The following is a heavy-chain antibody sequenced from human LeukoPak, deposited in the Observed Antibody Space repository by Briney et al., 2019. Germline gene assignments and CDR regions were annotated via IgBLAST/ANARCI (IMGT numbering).Heavy chain of an antibody. V-gene: IGHV4-39*01. CDR2: IYYSGST. J-gene: IGHJ6*02. Sequence: SQTLSLTCTVSGGSISSSSYYWGWIRQPPGKVLEWIGSIYYSGSTYYNPSLKSRVTISVDTSKNQFSLKLSSVTAADTAVYYCARDIVVVVAATRGSYYYGMDVWGQGTTVTVSS. CDR1: GGSISSSSYY. CDR3: ARDIVVVVAATRGSYYYGMDV. D-gene: IGHD2-15*01.